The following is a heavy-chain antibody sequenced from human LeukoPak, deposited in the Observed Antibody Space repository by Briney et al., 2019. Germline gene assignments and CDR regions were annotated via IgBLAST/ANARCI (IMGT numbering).Heavy chain of an antibody. CDR1: GFTFSDYH. CDR3: ARTGSRAFDI. Sequence: GGSLRLSCAASGFTFSDYHMSWIRQAPGKGLEWVSYISSGGSTIYYADSVKGRITISRDNAKNSLYLQMNSLRAEDTAVYYCARTGSRAFDIWGQGTMVTVSS. CDR2: ISSGGSTI. V-gene: IGHV3-11*01. J-gene: IGHJ3*02. D-gene: IGHD2-15*01.